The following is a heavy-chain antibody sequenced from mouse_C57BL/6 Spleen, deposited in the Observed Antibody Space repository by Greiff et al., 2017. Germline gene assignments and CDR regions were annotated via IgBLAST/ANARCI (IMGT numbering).Heavy chain of an antibody. V-gene: IGHV5-16*01. J-gene: IGHJ2*01. Sequence: EVQLVESEGGLVQPGSSMKLSCTASGFTFSDYYMAWVRQVPEKGLEWVANINYDGSSTYYLDSLKSRFIISRDNAKNILYLQMSSLKSEDTATYYCARVLYSFFDYWGQGTTLTVSS. CDR3: ARVLYSFFDY. CDR1: GFTFSDYY. D-gene: IGHD2-1*01. CDR2: INYDGSST.